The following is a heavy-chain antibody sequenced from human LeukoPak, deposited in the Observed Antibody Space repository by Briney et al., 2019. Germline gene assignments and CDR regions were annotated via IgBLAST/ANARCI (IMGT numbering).Heavy chain of an antibody. CDR2: IYTSGST. CDR3: ARGLKNCSSTSCYKAPYYYYYMDV. J-gene: IGHJ6*03. D-gene: IGHD2-2*02. CDR1: GGSISSYY. V-gene: IGHV4-4*07. Sequence: SETLSLTCTGSGGSISSYYWSWIRQPAGKGLEWIGRIYTSGSTNYNPSLKSRVTMSVDTSKNQFSLKLSSVTAADTAVYYCARGLKNCSSTSCYKAPYYYYYMDVWGKGTTVTVSS.